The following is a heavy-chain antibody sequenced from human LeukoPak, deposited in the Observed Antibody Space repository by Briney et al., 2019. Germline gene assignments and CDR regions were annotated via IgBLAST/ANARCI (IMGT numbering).Heavy chain of an antibody. D-gene: IGHD3-22*01. CDR3: ARSDRSGYYFDDS. CDR2: ISTHNGNT. Sequence: GASVTVSFKASGYTFTSYGISWVRQAPGQGLEWMGWISTHNGNTKYAQNLQGRVTMTTDTSTSTAYMELRSLRSDDTAVYYCARSDRSGYYFDDSWGQGTLVTVSS. J-gene: IGHJ4*02. CDR1: GYTFTSYG. V-gene: IGHV1-18*01.